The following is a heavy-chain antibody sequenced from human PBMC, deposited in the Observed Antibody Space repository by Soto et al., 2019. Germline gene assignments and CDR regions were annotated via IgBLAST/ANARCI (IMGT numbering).Heavy chain of an antibody. CDR3: AIIRDYGDYLDY. CDR2: ISAYNGNT. J-gene: IGHJ4*02. V-gene: IGHV1-18*01. CDR1: GYTFTSYG. D-gene: IGHD4-17*01. Sequence: GASVKVSCKASGYTFTSYGISWVRQAPGQGLEWMGWISAYNGNTNYAQKLQGRVTMTTDTSTSTAYMELRSLSSDDTAVYYCAIIRDYGDYLDYWGQGTLVTVSS.